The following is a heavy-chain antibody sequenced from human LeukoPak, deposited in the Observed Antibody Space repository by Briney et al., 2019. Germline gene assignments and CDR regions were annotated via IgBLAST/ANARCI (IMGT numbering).Heavy chain of an antibody. CDR3: ARYLAAANWFDP. J-gene: IGHJ5*02. CDR2: IYHSGST. CDR1: GGSISSSNW. V-gene: IGHV4-4*02. Sequence: SETLSLTCAVSGGSISSSNWWSWVRQPPGKGLEWIGEIYHSGSTNYNPSLKSRVTISVDKSKNQFSLELSSVTAADTAVYYCARYLAAANWFDPWGQGTLVTVSS. D-gene: IGHD6-13*01.